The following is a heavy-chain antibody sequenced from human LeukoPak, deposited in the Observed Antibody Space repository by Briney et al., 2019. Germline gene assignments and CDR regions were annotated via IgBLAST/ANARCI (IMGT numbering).Heavy chain of an antibody. D-gene: IGHD6-13*01. V-gene: IGHV3-23*01. J-gene: IGHJ4*02. Sequence: GGSLRLSCAASGFTFSSDAMSWVRQAPGKGLEWVSAISGSGGSTYYADSVKGRFTISRDNSKNTLYLQMNSLRAEDTAVYYCAKDKGYSSSWYQNDYWGQGTLVTVSS. CDR1: GFTFSSDA. CDR2: ISGSGGST. CDR3: AKDKGYSSSWYQNDY.